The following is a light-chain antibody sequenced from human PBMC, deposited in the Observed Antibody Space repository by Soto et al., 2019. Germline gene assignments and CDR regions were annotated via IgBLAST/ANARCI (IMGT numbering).Light chain of an antibody. J-gene: IGKJ3*01. V-gene: IGKV1-27*01. Sequence: DIQMTQSPSSLSASVGDRVTITCRASQGISNYLAWYQQRPGKVPRLLISGASDLHSGVPSRFSGSGSGTEFTLTGSSLQPEDVATYYCQSDNSAPTFGPGTKVDI. CDR1: QGISNY. CDR2: GAS. CDR3: QSDNSAPT.